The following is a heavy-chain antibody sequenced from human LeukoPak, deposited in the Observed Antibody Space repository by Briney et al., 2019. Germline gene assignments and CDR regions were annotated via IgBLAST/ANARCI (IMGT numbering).Heavy chain of an antibody. Sequence: SGGSLRLSCVASGFTFSSYAMGWARQAAGKGLEWVSDISSSGGTTYYADSVKGRVTISRDNSKKTLYLQMNSLRPEDTAVYYCAKFSSSGWSRSANKWGQGTLVTVSS. J-gene: IGHJ4*02. D-gene: IGHD6-19*01. CDR3: AKFSSSGWSRSANK. V-gene: IGHV3-23*01. CDR1: GFTFSSYA. CDR2: ISSSGGTT.